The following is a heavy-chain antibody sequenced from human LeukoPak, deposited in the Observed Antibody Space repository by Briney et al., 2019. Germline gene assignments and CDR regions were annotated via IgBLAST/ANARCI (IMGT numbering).Heavy chain of an antibody. CDR2: ISSSSSYI. D-gene: IGHD2-15*01. Sequence: AGGSLRLSCAASGFTFSSYSMNWVRQAPGKGLEWVSSISSSSSYIYYADSVKGRFTISRDNAKNSLYLQMNSLRAEDTAVYYCERDLGDIVPLYGMDVWGKGTTVTVSS. V-gene: IGHV3-21*01. CDR1: GFTFSSYS. CDR3: ERDLGDIVPLYGMDV. J-gene: IGHJ6*04.